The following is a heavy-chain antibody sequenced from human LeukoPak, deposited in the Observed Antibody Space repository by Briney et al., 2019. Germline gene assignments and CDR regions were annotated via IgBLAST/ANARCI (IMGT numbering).Heavy chain of an antibody. J-gene: IGHJ4*02. V-gene: IGHV4-4*02. CDR3: ARLGRYSGCEFDY. CDR2: MHHSGST. CDR1: GGSISGSNW. Sequence: PSETLSLTCAVSGGSISGSNWWSWVRQPPGKGLEWIGEMHHSGSTNYNPSLKSRVTISVDKSKNQFSLKLSSVTAADTAVYYCARLGRYSGCEFDYWGQGTLVTVPS. D-gene: IGHD5-12*01.